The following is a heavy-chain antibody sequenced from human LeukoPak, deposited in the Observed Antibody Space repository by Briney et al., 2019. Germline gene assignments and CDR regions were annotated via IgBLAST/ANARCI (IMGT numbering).Heavy chain of an antibody. CDR1: GFTFSNYG. Sequence: PGGSLRLSCAASGFTFSNYGMNWVRQAPGKGLECVSGISGSGTTTSYADSVKGRFTISRDNSKNTLYLQMNSLRAEDTAVYYCAKDYRDFWSGYYGYFDFWGHGTRVTVSS. V-gene: IGHV3-23*01. CDR2: ISGSGTTT. D-gene: IGHD3-3*01. CDR3: AKDYRDFWSGYYGYFDF. J-gene: IGHJ4*01.